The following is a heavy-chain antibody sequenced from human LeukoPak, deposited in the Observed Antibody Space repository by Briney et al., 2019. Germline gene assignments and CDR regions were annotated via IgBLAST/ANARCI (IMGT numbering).Heavy chain of an antibody. CDR1: GASVSSNFTA. CDR2: TYYRSKWYN. D-gene: IGHD5-18*01. CDR3: ANSLRFYFDS. Sequence: SQTLSPTCAISGASVSSNFTAWNWIRQSPSRGLEWLGRTYYRSKWYNDYAVSVKSRIIINPDTSKNQFSLQLTSVTPEDTAVYYCANSLRFYFDSWGQGTLVTVSS. V-gene: IGHV6-1*01. J-gene: IGHJ4*02.